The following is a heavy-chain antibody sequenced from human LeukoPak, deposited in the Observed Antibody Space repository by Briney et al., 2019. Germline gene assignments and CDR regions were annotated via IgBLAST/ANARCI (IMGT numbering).Heavy chain of an antibody. CDR2: ISGSGDAT. D-gene: IGHD2-21*01. J-gene: IGHJ4*02. CDR3: AKSDCGSDGCKLLNY. V-gene: IGHV3-23*01. CDR1: GFTFTNHA. Sequence: GGSLRLSCAASGFTFTNHAMSWVRQAPGKGLEWVSAISGSGDATKYAGSVKGQFTISRDNFKNTVSLQMINLRAEDTAVYFCAKSDCGSDGCKLLNYWGQGILVTVSS.